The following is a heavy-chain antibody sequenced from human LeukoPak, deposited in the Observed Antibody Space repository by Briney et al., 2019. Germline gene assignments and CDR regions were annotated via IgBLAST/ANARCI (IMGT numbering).Heavy chain of an antibody. J-gene: IGHJ4*02. V-gene: IGHV3-30-3*01. CDR1: GFTFSSYA. D-gene: IGHD7-27*01. Sequence: PGGSLRLSCAASGFTFSSYAMHWVRQAPGKGLEWVAVISYDGSNKYYADSVKGRFTISRDNSKNTLYLQMNSLRAEDTAVYYCARSELGIGHYSDYWGQGTLVTVSS. CDR2: ISYDGSNK. CDR3: ARSELGIGHYSDY.